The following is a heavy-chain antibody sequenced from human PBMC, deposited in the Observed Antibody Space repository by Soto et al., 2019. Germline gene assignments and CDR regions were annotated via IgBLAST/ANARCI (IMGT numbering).Heavy chain of an antibody. CDR2: ISAYNGNT. Sequence: ASVKVSCKASGYTFTSYGISWVRQAPGQGLEWMGWISAYNGNTNYAQKLQGRVTMTTDTSTSTAYMELRSLRSDDTAVYYCARTKGSYSSGYYYFDYWGQGTLVTVSS. CDR3: ARTKGSYSSGYYYFDY. D-gene: IGHD6-19*01. J-gene: IGHJ4*02. CDR1: GYTFTSYG. V-gene: IGHV1-18*01.